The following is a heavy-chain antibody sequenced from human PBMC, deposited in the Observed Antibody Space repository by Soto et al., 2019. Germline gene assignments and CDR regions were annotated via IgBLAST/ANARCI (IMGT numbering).Heavy chain of an antibody. CDR1: GYTFNHYC. V-gene: IGHV1-18*01. CDR2: ISPYNGDT. Sequence: QVQLVQSGPEVKKPGASVKVSCKASGYTFNHYCITWVRQAPGEGLEWMGWISPYNGDTHYAERFQGRITMTTDTSATSAYMELRTLSSDYRAVYFCARALSMAQYYYYMDVWGKGTTVTVSS. CDR3: ARALSMAQYYYYMDV. J-gene: IGHJ6*03.